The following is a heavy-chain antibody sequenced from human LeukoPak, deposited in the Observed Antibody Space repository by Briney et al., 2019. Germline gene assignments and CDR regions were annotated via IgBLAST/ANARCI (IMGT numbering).Heavy chain of an antibody. CDR3: ARMVRGVIAPFDY. D-gene: IGHD3-10*01. Sequence: SETLSLTCTVSGGSISSYYWSWIRQPPGKGLEWIGYIYYSGSTNYNPSLKSRVTISVDTSKNQFSLKLSSVTAADTAVYYCARMVRGVIAPFDYWGQGTLVVVSS. CDR1: GGSISSYY. CDR2: IYYSGST. J-gene: IGHJ4*02. V-gene: IGHV4-59*08.